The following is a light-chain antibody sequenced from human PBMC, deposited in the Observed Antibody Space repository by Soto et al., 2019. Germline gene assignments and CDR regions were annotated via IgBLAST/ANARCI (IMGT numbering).Light chain of an antibody. Sequence: QSALTQPASVSGSPGQSITISCTGTSSDVGNYNLVSWFQQYPGKAPKLMIYEVSKRPSGVPDRFSGSKSGNTASLTVSGLQAEDEADYYCSSYAGSNNFVFGTGTKVTVL. V-gene: IGLV2-8*01. CDR1: SSDVGNYNL. J-gene: IGLJ1*01. CDR2: EVS. CDR3: SSYAGSNNFV.